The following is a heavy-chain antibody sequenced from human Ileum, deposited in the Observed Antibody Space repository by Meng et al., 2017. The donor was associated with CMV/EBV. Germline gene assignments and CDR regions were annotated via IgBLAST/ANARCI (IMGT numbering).Heavy chain of an antibody. V-gene: IGHV1-18*01. CDR2: IGTYNGNT. CDR1: GYTFTGYR. Sequence: SCKASGYTFTGYRINWVRQAPGQGLGWMGWIGTYNGNTNYAQKLQGRVTMTTDTSTTTAYMELRSLTSDDTAVYYCARDGLGATHFDYWGQGTLVTVSS. D-gene: IGHD1-26*01. J-gene: IGHJ4*02. CDR3: ARDGLGATHFDY.